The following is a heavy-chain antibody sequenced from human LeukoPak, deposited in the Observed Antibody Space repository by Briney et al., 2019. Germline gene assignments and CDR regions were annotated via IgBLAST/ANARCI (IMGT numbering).Heavy chain of an antibody. CDR1: GGSISSSSYY. CDR2: IYYSGST. CDR3: ARQGYDFWSGYYTGIMDY. J-gene: IGHJ4*02. D-gene: IGHD3-3*01. V-gene: IGHV4-39*01. Sequence: PSETLSLTCTVSGGSISSSSYYWGWIRQPPGKGLEWFGSIYYSGSTYYNPSLKSRVTISVDTSKNQFSLKLSSVTAADTAVYYCARQGYDFWSGYYTGIMDYWGQGTLVTVSS.